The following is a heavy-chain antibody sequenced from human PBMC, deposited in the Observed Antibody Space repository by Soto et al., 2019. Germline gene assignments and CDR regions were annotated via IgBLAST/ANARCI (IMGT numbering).Heavy chain of an antibody. Sequence: ASVKVSCKASGYTFTSYTISWVRQAPGQGLEWMGRIIPILGIANYAQKFQGRVTITADKSTSTAYMELSSLRSEDTAVYYCARGDSYGYDAFDIWGQGTMVTVSS. CDR2: IIPILGIA. J-gene: IGHJ3*02. V-gene: IGHV1-69*02. CDR3: ARGDSYGYDAFDI. D-gene: IGHD5-18*01. CDR1: GYTFTSYT.